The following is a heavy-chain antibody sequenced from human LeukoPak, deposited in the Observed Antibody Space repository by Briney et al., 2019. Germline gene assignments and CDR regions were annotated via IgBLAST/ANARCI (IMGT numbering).Heavy chain of an antibody. CDR1: GGSFSGYY. CDR2: INHGGST. CDR3: RRRRLPYYYMDV. J-gene: IGHJ6*03. D-gene: IGHD6-25*01. V-gene: IGHV4-34*01. Sequence: TSETLSLTCAVYGGSFSGYYWSWIRQPPGKGLEWIGEINHGGSTNYNPSLKSRVTISVDTSKNQSSLKLSSVTAADTAVYYCRRRRLPYYYMDVWGKGTTVTVSS.